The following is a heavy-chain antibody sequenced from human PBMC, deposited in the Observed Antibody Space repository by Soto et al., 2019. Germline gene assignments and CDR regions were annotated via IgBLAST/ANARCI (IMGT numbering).Heavy chain of an antibody. Sequence: SETLSLTCAVYGGSFSGYYWSWIRQPPGKGLEWIGEINHSGSTNYNPSLKSRVTISVDTSKNQFSLKLSSVTAADTAVYYCAGVRVPRGRITMVRGAPYGMDVWGQGTTVTVSS. V-gene: IGHV4-34*01. CDR3: AGVRVPRGRITMVRGAPYGMDV. CDR1: GGSFSGYY. CDR2: INHSGST. J-gene: IGHJ6*02. D-gene: IGHD3-10*01.